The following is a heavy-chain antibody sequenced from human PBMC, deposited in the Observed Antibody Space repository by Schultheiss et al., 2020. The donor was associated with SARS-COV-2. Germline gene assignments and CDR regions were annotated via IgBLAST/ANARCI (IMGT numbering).Heavy chain of an antibody. D-gene: IGHD4-17*01. CDR2: IYYSGST. V-gene: IGHV4-61*05. Sequence: SETLSLTCTVSGGSIRNSDYYWGWIRQPPGKGLEWIGYIYYSGSTNYKPSLKSRVTISVDTSKNQFSLKLSSVTAADTAVYYCASSSDDYGDYEVPYVWGKGTTVTVSS. J-gene: IGHJ6*04. CDR3: ASSSDDYGDYEVPYV. CDR1: GGSIRNSDYY.